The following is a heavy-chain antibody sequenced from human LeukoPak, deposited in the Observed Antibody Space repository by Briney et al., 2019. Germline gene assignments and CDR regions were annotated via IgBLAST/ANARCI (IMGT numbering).Heavy chain of an antibody. V-gene: IGHV3-53*01. CDR1: GFTFSSYG. CDR3: ARRAGGYSHPYDY. CDR2: IYSGGTT. Sequence: PGGSLRLSCVASGFTFSSYGMSWVRQAPGKGLEWVSLIYSGGTTYYADSVKGQFTISRDNSKNTLYLQMNSLRAEDTAVYYCARRAGGYSHPYDYWGQGILVTVSS. D-gene: IGHD4-23*01. J-gene: IGHJ4*02.